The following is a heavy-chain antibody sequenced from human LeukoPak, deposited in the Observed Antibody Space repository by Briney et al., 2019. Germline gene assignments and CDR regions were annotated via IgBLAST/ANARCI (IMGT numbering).Heavy chain of an antibody. CDR3: ASDYYSSSFDYYYYGMDV. D-gene: IGHD6-6*01. CDR2: IIPIFGTA. V-gene: IGHV1-69*13. J-gene: IGHJ6*02. CDR1: GGTFSSYA. Sequence: GASVKVSCKASGGTFSSYAISWVRQAPGQGLEWMGEIIPIFGTANYAQKFQGRVTITADESTSTAYMELSSLRSEDTAVYYCASDYYSSSFDYYYYGMDVWGQGTTVTVSS.